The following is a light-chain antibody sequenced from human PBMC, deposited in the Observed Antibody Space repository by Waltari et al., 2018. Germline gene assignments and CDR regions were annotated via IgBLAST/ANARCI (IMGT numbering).Light chain of an antibody. CDR3: QQYNNGPPWT. CDR2: KAS. Sequence: DIQMTQSPSTLSASVGDSVTITCRASETVLTWLAWYQQKPGKAPKLLIYKASSLESGVPSRFSGSASGTEFTLTISSLQSEDFALYYCQQYNNGPPWTFGQGTRV. V-gene: IGKV1-5*03. CDR1: ETVLTW. J-gene: IGKJ1*01.